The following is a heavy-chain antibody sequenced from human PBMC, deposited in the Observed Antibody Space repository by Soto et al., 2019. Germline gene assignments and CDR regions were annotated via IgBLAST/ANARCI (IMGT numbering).Heavy chain of an antibody. D-gene: IGHD3-10*01. V-gene: IGHV4-59*01. CDR1: GGSISSYY. CDR3: AGNYGSGSYPTYFDY. CDR2: IYYSGST. Sequence: SETLSLTCTVSGGSISSYYWSWIRQPPGKGLEWIGYIYYSGSTNYNPSLKSRVTISVDTSKNQFSLKLSSVTAADTAVYYCAGNYGSGSYPTYFDYWGQGTLVTVSS. J-gene: IGHJ4*02.